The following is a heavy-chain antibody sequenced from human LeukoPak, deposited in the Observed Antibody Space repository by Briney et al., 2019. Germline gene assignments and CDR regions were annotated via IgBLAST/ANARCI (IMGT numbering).Heavy chain of an antibody. V-gene: IGHV4-39*01. J-gene: IGHJ4*02. D-gene: IGHD3-22*01. CDR3: ARQTNYDSDYFDY. CDR1: GYSISTSNW. CDR2: IYYRGNT. Sequence: SETLSLTCTVSGYSISTSNWWGWIRQPPGKGLEWIGSIYYRGNTYYNPSLKSRVTISVNTSKNQFSLKLSSVTAADTAVFYCARQTNYDSDYFDYWGQGTLVTVSS.